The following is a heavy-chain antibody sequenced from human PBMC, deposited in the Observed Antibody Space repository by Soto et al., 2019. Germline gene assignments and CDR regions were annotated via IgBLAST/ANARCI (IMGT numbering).Heavy chain of an antibody. V-gene: IGHV1-18*04. CDR2: ISAYNGNT. CDR3: ATQGRLGGNYYYGMDV. D-gene: IGHD1-26*01. CDR1: GYTFTSYG. J-gene: IGHJ6*02. Sequence: SVKVSCTASGYTFTSYGISWVRQAPGQGLEWMGWISAYNGNTNYAQKLQGRVTMTTDTSTSTAYMELRSLRSDDTAVYYCATQGRLGGNYYYGMDVWGQGTTVTVSS.